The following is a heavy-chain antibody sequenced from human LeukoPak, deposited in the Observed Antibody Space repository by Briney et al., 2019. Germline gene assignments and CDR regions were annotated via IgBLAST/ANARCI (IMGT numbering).Heavy chain of an antibody. CDR2: INHRGST. CDR3: AKDYYSHYQLLTAAAGPAFDY. Sequence: SETLSLTCAVSNISLTGYYWSWIRQSPGKGLEWIGEINHRGSTNYNPSLKSRVTISVDTSKKQFSLSLRSVTAADTAVYYCAKDYYSHYQLLTAAAGPAFDYWGQGTLVTVSS. D-gene: IGHD2-2*01. J-gene: IGHJ4*02. V-gene: IGHV4-34*01. CDR1: NISLTGYY.